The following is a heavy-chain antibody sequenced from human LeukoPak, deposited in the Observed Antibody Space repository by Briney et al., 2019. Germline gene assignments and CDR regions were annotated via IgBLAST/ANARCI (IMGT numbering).Heavy chain of an antibody. CDR3: ARKGTYYGPGSPFDY. D-gene: IGHD3-10*01. CDR1: GFTFDDYA. Sequence: GRSLRLSCAASGFTFDDYAMHWVRQAPGKGLEWVSGISWNSGSIGYADSVKGRFTISRDNAKNSLYLQMNSLRAEDTAVYYCARKGTYYGPGSPFDYWGQGILVTVSS. J-gene: IGHJ4*02. V-gene: IGHV3-9*01. CDR2: ISWNSGSI.